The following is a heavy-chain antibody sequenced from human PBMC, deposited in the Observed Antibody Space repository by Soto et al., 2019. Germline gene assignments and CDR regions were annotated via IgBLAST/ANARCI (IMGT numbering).Heavy chain of an antibody. CDR3: AKEAWPGIAAIPVRPFDP. CDR2: IYYSGST. J-gene: IGHJ5*02. CDR1: GVSISSGVYY. Sequence: SETLSLTCTVSGVSISSGVYYWSWIRQHPGKGLEWIGYIYYSGSTYYNPSLKSRVTISVDTSQNQFSLKLSSVTAADTAVYYCAKEAWPGIAAIPVRPFDPWGQGTLVTVSS. D-gene: IGHD6-13*01. V-gene: IGHV4-31*03.